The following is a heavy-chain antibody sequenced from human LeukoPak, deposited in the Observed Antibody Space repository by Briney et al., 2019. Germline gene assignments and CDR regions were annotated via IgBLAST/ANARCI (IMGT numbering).Heavy chain of an antibody. CDR3: ARGRGRGVTMGRGVIGFDY. CDR2: INHSGST. Sequence: SETLSLTCAVYGGSFSGYYRSWIRQPPGKGLEWIGEINHSGSTNYNPSLKSRVTISVDTSKNQFSLKLSSVTAADTAVYYCARGRGRGVTMGRGVIGFDYWGQGTLVTVSS. CDR1: GGSFSGYY. J-gene: IGHJ4*02. V-gene: IGHV4-34*01. D-gene: IGHD3-10*01.